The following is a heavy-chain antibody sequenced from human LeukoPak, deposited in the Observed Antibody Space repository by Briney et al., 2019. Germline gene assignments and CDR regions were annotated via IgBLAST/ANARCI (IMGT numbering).Heavy chain of an antibody. CDR2: ISYDGSNK. Sequence: GGSLRLSCAASGFTFSSYAMYWVRQAPGKGLEWVAVISYDGSNKYYADSVKGRFTISRDNSKNTLYLQMNSLRAEDTAVYYCARDLVVVPAATLDYWGQGTLVTVSS. J-gene: IGHJ4*02. CDR3: ARDLVVVPAATLDY. CDR1: GFTFSSYA. D-gene: IGHD2-2*01. V-gene: IGHV3-30-3*01.